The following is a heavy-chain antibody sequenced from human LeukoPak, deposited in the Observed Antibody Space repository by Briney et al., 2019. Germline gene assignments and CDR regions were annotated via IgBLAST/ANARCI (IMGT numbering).Heavy chain of an antibody. Sequence: ASVKVSCKASGYTFTSYYMHWVRQAPGQGLEWMGWINPNTGDTTYAQNFQGRVTMARDTSINTAYMELTRLRSDDTAVYYCAREGGYYDTTGYYAYWGQGSLVTVSS. J-gene: IGHJ4*02. D-gene: IGHD3-22*01. CDR3: AREGGYYDTTGYYAY. V-gene: IGHV1-2*02. CDR1: GYTFTSYY. CDR2: INPNTGDT.